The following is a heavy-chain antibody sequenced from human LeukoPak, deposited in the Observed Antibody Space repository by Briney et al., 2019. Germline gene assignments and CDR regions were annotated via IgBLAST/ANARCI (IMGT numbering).Heavy chain of an antibody. V-gene: IGHV3-23*01. J-gene: IGHJ4*02. D-gene: IGHD2-21*02. CDR3: AKYCGGDCFRNFDC. Sequence: GGSLRLSCAASGFTFDTYAMTWVRQAPGRGLEWVTVIGPTGHDIHYADSVKGRFTISRDNSQNTLYLQMSGLRAEDTAVYYCAKYCGGDCFRNFDCWGQGTLVTVSS. CDR2: IGPTGHDI. CDR1: GFTFDTYA.